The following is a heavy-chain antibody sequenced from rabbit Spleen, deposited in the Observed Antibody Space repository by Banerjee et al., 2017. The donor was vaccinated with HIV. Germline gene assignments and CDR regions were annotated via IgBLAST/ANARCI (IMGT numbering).Heavy chain of an antibody. D-gene: IGHD1-1*01. CDR3: ARDLTGVIGWNFGW. CDR1: GFDFRRYY. CDR2: IDVGEGNT. J-gene: IGHJ4*01. V-gene: IGHV1S47*01. Sequence: QEQLVESGGGLVQPEGSLALTCKASGFDFRRYYLTWVRQAPGKGLEWIGIIDVGEGNTDYASWVNGRFTISSDNAQNTVDLQMSGLTAADTATYFCARDLTGVIGWNFGWWGPGTLVTVS.